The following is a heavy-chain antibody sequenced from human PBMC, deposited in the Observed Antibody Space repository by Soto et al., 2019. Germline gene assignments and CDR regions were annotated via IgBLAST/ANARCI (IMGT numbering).Heavy chain of an antibody. V-gene: IGHV4-59*08. Sequence: SETLSLTCTVSGGSISSYYWSWIRQPPGKGLEWIGYIYYSGSTNYNPSLKSRVTISVDTSKNQFSLKLSSVTAADTAVYYCARWAGEQLNYYYYMDVWGKGTTVTVSS. CDR3: ARWAGEQLNYYYYMDV. CDR1: GGSISSYY. D-gene: IGHD3-10*01. J-gene: IGHJ6*03. CDR2: IYYSGST.